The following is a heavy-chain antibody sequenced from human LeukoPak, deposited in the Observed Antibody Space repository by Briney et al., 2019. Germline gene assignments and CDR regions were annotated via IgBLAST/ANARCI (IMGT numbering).Heavy chain of an antibody. CDR2: IYTGGNT. D-gene: IGHD1-7*01. V-gene: IGHV3-66*01. CDR1: GFTVSSTY. J-gene: IGHJ4*02. Sequence: GGSLRLSCAASGFTVSSTYMSWVRQAPGKGLEWVSPIYTGGNTYYADSVKGRFTPSRDNSKNTVYLQMNSLRVEDTAMYYCATISDLLFYFDSWGQGTLVTVSS. CDR3: ATISDLLFYFDS.